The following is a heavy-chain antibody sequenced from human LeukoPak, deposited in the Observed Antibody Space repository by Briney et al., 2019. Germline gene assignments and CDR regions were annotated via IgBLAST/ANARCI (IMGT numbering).Heavy chain of an antibody. Sequence: GASVKVSCKASGYTFTGYYMHWVRQAPGQGPEWMGWINPNSGGTNYAQKFQGRVTMTRDTSISTAYMELSRLRSDDTAVYYCARVVTMVRGVIYFDYWGQGTLVTVSS. CDR3: ARVVTMVRGVIYFDY. CDR2: INPNSGGT. J-gene: IGHJ4*02. D-gene: IGHD3-10*01. V-gene: IGHV1-2*02. CDR1: GYTFTGYY.